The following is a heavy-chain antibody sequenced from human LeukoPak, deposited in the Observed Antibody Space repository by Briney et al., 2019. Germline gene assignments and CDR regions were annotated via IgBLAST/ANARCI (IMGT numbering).Heavy chain of an antibody. Sequence: PSETLSLTCTVSGGSISSYYWSWIRQPPGKGLEWIGYIYYSGSTNYNPSLKSRVTVSVDTSKNQFSLKLSSVTAADTAVYYCARGADPYAFDIWGQGTMVTVSS. CDR3: ARGADPYAFDI. CDR2: IYYSGST. J-gene: IGHJ3*02. CDR1: GGSISSYY. V-gene: IGHV4-59*01.